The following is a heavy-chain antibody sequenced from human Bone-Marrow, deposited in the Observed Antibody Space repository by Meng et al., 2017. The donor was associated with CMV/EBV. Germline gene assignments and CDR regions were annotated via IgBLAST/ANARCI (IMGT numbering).Heavy chain of an antibody. CDR1: GFTLSSYS. V-gene: IGHV3-48*04. D-gene: IGHD2-21*01. CDR2: ISSSSSSI. J-gene: IGHJ5*02. CDR3: AVLAYCGGDCYS. Sequence: GGSLRLSCAASGFTLSSYSMNWVRQAPGKGLEWVSYISSSSSSIYYADSVKGRFTISRDNAKNSLYLQMNSLRAEDTAVYYCAVLAYCGGDCYSWGQGTLVTVSS.